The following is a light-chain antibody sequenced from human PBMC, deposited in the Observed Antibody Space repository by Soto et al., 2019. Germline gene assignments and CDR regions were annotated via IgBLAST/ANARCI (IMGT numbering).Light chain of an antibody. CDR3: QRYNNWPPT. V-gene: IGKV3-15*01. J-gene: IGKJ1*01. CDR1: QSVSSN. CDR2: GAS. Sequence: VLSPSPASLAVSPGDRATLSCRASQSVSSNLAWYQQKPGQAPRLLIYGASTRATGIPARFSGSGSGTEFTLTISSLQSEDFAVYYCQRYNNWPPTFGRGTKVDI.